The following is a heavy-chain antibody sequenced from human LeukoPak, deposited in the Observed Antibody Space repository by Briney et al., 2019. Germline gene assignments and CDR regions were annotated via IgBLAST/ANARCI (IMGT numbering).Heavy chain of an antibody. V-gene: IGHV3-23*01. CDR2: LSGNGGST. J-gene: IGHJ5*02. Sequence: GSLRLSCAASGFTFSSYAMTWVRQAPGKGLEWVSGLSGNGGSTYYADSVKGRFTISRDNFKNTLYLQMSSLRVEDSGVYYCAKDLVIGTLGWFDPWGQGTLVTVSS. D-gene: IGHD1-7*01. CDR3: AKDLVIGTLGWFDP. CDR1: GFTFSSYA.